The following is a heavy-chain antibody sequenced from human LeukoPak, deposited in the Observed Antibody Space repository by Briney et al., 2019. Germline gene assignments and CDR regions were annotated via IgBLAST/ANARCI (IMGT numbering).Heavy chain of an antibody. V-gene: IGHV1-46*01. J-gene: IGHJ4*02. Sequence: ASVKVSCKASGYTFTTYYIHWVRQAPGQGLEWMGIINPSGGSPSYAQKFQGRVPMTRDTSTTTVYMELSSLRSEDTAVYYCARGLGSGSYYGYWGQGTLVTVSS. CDR3: ARGLGSGSYYGY. CDR1: GYTFTTYY. CDR2: INPSGGSP. D-gene: IGHD3-10*01.